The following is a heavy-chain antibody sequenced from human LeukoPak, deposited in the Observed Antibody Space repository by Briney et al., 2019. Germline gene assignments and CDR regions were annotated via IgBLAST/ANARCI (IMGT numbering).Heavy chain of an antibody. J-gene: IGHJ5*02. CDR1: GFTFSSYG. D-gene: IGHD3-10*01. CDR3: AKARGVSWFDP. V-gene: IGHV3-30*18. CDR2: ISYDGSNK. Sequence: PGGSLRLSCAASGFTFSSYGMHWVRQAPGKGLEWVAVISYDGSNKYYADSVKGRFTISRDNSKNTLYLQMNSLRAEDTAVYYCAKARGVSWFDPWGQGTLVTVSS.